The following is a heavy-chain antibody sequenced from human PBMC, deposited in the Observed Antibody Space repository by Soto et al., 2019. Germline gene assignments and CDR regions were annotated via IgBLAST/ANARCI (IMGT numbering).Heavy chain of an antibody. Sequence: SETLSLTCTFTGYSINSRSCYLGWIRQPPGKGLEWIGSIYYSGRTYNNPSLRSRVSMSIDTSKDQFSLKLKSVTAADTALYFCARQRTSFVPKASLDVGGRGPLATVPS. CDR2: IYYSGRT. V-gene: IGHV4-39*01. CDR3: ARQRTSFVPKASLDV. CDR1: GYSINSRSCY. J-gene: IGHJ1*01. D-gene: IGHD3-16*01.